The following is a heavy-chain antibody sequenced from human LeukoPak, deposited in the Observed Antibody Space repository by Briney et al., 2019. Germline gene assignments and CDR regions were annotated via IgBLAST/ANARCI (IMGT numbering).Heavy chain of an antibody. J-gene: IGHJ4*02. V-gene: IGHV4-30-4*01. CDR3: ARGAVAANWGFDY. D-gene: IGHD6-19*01. Sequence: SETLSLTCTVSGGSISSGDYYWSWIRQPPGKGLEWIGYIYYSGSTYYNPSLKSRVTISVDTSKNQFSLKLSSVTAADTAVCYCARGAVAANWGFDYWGQGTLVTVSS. CDR1: GGSISSGDYY. CDR2: IYYSGST.